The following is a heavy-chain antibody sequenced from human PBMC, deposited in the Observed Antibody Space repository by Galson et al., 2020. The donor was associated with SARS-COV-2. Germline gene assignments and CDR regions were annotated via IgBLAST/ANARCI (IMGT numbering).Heavy chain of an antibody. Sequence: SETLSLTCALNGGSFSGYYWNWIRQPPGKGLEWLGEINHIGSTNYNASLKSPVTISIDTSENQFSLKLSSVTAADTAVYYCARFPLLNSSYGCFDLWGRGTLVTVSS. J-gene: IGHJ2*01. V-gene: IGHV4-34*01. CDR1: GGSFSGYY. CDR2: INHIGST. D-gene: IGHD3-22*01. CDR3: ARFPLLNSSYGCFDL.